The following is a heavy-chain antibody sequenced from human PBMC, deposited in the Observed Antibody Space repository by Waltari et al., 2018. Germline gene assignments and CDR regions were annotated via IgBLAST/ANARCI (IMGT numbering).Heavy chain of an antibody. V-gene: IGHV3-30*02. D-gene: IGHD2-2*01. J-gene: IGHJ5*02. CDR3: AKYHGWFDP. CDR1: GFTFSSYG. Sequence: QVQLVESGGGVVQPGGSLRLSCAASGFTFSSYGMHWVRQAPGKGLEWVAFIRYDGSNKYYADSVKGRFTSSRDNSKNTLYLQMNSLRAEDTAVYYCAKYHGWFDPWGQGTLVTVSS. CDR2: IRYDGSNK.